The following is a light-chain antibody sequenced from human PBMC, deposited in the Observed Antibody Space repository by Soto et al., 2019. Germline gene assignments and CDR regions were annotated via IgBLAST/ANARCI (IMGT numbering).Light chain of an antibody. CDR3: QQYNNWPPMYT. CDR1: QSVSSN. Sequence: EIVMTQSPATLSVSPGERATLSCRASQSVSSNLAWYQQKPGQAPRLLIYGASTRATGIPARFSGSGSGTEVNLTISSLESEDFAVYYCQQYNNWPPMYTFGQGTKLEIK. J-gene: IGKJ2*01. V-gene: IGKV3-15*01. CDR2: GAS.